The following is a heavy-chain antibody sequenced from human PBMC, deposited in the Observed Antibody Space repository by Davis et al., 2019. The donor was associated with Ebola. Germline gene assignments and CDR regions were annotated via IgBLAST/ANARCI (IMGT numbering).Heavy chain of an antibody. D-gene: IGHD3-10*01. CDR2: IWYDGSNK. J-gene: IGHJ4*02. Sequence: GESLKISCAASGFTFSSYGMHWVRQAPGKGLEWVAVIWYDGSNKYYADSVKGRFTISRDNSKNTLYLQMNSLKTEDTAVYYCSGSLRLNDYWGQGTLVTVSS. V-gene: IGHV3-33*01. CDR1: GFTFSSYG. CDR3: SGSLRLNDY.